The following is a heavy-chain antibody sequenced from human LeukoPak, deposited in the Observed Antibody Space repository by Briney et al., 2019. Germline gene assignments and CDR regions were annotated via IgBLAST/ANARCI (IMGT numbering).Heavy chain of an antibody. V-gene: IGHV1-69*04. CDR2: IIPIFGIA. D-gene: IGHD5-18*01. J-gene: IGHJ4*02. Sequence: SVKVSCKASGGTFSSYAISWVRQAPGQGLEWMGRIIPIFGIANYAQKFQGRVTITADKSTSTAYMELSSLRSEDTAVYYCASWEDTAMGGDYWGQGTLVTVSS. CDR1: GGTFSSYA. CDR3: ASWEDTAMGGDY.